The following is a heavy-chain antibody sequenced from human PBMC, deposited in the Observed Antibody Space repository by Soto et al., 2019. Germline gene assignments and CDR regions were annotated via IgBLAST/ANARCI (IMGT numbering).Heavy chain of an antibody. CDR2: ISYSGST. CDR3: AREVSPVAFDF. CDR1: GGSVSSSGSS. J-gene: IGHJ3*01. V-gene: IGHV4-31*03. D-gene: IGHD2-21*01. Sequence: QVQLQESGPGLVKPSQTLSLTCTVSGGSVSSSGSSWTWIRRHPGKGLEWIGCISYSGSTSSKPSLTSRLTISADTSKNQFSLKLSSVTAADTAVYYCAREVSPVAFDFWGQGTMVTVSS.